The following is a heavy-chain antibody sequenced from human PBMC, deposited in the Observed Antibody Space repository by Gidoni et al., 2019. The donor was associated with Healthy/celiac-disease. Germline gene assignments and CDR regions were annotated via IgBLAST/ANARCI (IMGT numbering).Heavy chain of an antibody. J-gene: IGHJ4*02. CDR3: ARDSHYFDY. Sequence: VQLVESGGGVVQPGRSLRLSCAAAGFTFSSYAMHWVRQAPGKGLEWVAVISYDGSNKYYADSVKGRFTISRDNSKNTLYLQMNSLRAEDTAVYYCARDSHYFDYWGQGTLVTVSS. V-gene: IGHV3-30-3*01. CDR1: GFTFSSYA. CDR2: ISYDGSNK.